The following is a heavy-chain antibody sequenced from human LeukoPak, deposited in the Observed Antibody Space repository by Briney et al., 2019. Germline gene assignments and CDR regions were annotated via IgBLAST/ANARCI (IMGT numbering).Heavy chain of an antibody. D-gene: IGHD3-10*01. CDR1: GYTFTGYY. CDR2: INPNSGGT. J-gene: IGHJ4*02. Sequence: ASVKVSCKASGYTFTGYYIHWLRQTPGQGLEWMGFINPNSGGTNYAQKFQGRVTMTRDTSISTAYMELSSLTSDDTAVYYCARDLEGYHYGSGNYPQWGQGTLITVSS. CDR3: ARDLEGYHYGSGNYPQ. V-gene: IGHV1-2*02.